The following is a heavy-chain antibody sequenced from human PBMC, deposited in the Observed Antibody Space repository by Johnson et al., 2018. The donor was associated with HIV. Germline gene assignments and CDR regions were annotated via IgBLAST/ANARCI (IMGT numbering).Heavy chain of an antibody. D-gene: IGHD2-8*02. CDR2: ISYDGSNK. CDR3: ARDNEDIVLVGAFDI. CDR1: GFTFSSYA. J-gene: IGHJ3*02. Sequence: QVQLVESGGGVVQPGRSLRLSCAASGFTFSSYAMHWVRQAPGTGLEWVAVISYDGSNKYYADSVKGRFTISRNNSKNTLYLQMNSLRAEDTAVYYCARDNEDIVLVGAFDIWGQGTRVTVSS. V-gene: IGHV3-30-3*01.